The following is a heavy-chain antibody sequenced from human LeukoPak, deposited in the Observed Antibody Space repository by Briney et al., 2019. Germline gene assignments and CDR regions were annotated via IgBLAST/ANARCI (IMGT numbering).Heavy chain of an antibody. Sequence: PGGSLRLSCAGSGFTFNNYGMSWVRQAPGKGLEWVSSVSGGGGSTYYADSVRGRFTISRDNSKDTLYLQMKRLRAEDTAVYYCAKPSHYDVSVGRFSARLWYFDYWGQGTLVTVSS. J-gene: IGHJ4*02. CDR3: AKPSHYDVSVGRFSARLWYFDY. CDR1: GFTFNNYG. D-gene: IGHD3-10*01. V-gene: IGHV3-23*01. CDR2: VSGGGGST.